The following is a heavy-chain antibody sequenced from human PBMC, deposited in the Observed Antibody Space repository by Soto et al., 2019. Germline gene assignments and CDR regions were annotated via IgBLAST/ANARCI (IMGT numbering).Heavy chain of an antibody. Sequence: GGSLRLSCEASGFTFGSYAMTWVRQAPGKGLQWVSTISGSGFSTYYADSVKGRFTISRDNSKNTLYLQINSPGADDTAVYYCAKDRNYSNWSLDIWGQGTMVTVS. V-gene: IGHV3-23*01. CDR2: ISGSGFST. CDR3: AKDRNYSNWSLDI. J-gene: IGHJ3*02. CDR1: GFTFGSYA. D-gene: IGHD5-18*01.